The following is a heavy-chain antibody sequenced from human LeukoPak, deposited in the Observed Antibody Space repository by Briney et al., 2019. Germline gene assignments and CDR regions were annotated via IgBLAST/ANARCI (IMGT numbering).Heavy chain of an antibody. V-gene: IGHV1-18*01. CDR2: ISAYNGNT. CDR3: ARDFGDVVVPAANPRFDP. CDR1: GYTFTSYG. Sequence: GASVKVSCRASGYTFTSYGISWVRQAPGQGLEWMGWISAYNGNTNYAQKLQGRVTMTTDTSTSTAYMELRSLRSDDTAVYYCARDFGDVVVPAANPRFDPWGQGTLVTVSS. D-gene: IGHD2-2*01. J-gene: IGHJ5*02.